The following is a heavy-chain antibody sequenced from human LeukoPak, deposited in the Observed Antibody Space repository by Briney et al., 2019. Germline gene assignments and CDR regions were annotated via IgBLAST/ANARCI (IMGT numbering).Heavy chain of an antibody. V-gene: IGHV3-64*01. D-gene: IGHD3-22*01. Sequence: GGSLRLSCAASGFTFSTYAMHWVRQAPGKGLEYVSAISSNGNSIYYANSVKGRFTISRDNSKNTLFLQMGSLRAEDMAVYYCAKDYYDSSGYYLFDYWGQGTLVTVSS. CDR3: AKDYYDSSGYYLFDY. CDR1: GFTFSTYA. CDR2: ISSNGNSI. J-gene: IGHJ4*02.